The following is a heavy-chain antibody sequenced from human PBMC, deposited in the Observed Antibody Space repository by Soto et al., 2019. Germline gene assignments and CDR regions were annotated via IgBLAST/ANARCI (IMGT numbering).Heavy chain of an antibody. CDR2: IIPIFDTP. V-gene: IGHV1-69*06. CDR3: ATHGATTMARGAMKHYYYVMDV. D-gene: IGHD3-10*01. J-gene: IGHJ6*02. CDR1: GGIFSSFT. Sequence: QVQLVQSGAEAGKPGSSVKVSCRASGGIFSSFTISWVRQAPGQGLEWLGGIIPIFDTPTYAKNFQGRVTITADKSTNTFYMELSSLRSEDTAVYYCATHGATTMARGAMKHYYYVMDVWGQGTTVTVSS.